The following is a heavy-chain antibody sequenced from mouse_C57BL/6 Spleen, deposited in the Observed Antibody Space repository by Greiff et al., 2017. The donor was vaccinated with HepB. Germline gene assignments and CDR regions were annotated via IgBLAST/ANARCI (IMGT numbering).Heavy chain of an antibody. CDR3: ARQGYYGSGAWFAY. CDR2: ISNGGGST. CDR1: GFTFSDYY. D-gene: IGHD1-1*01. J-gene: IGHJ3*01. V-gene: IGHV5-12*01. Sequence: DVKLVESGGGLVQPGGSLKLSCAASGFTFSDYYMYWVRQTPEKRLEWVAYISNGGGSTYYPDTVKGRFTISRDNAKNTLYLQMSRLKSEDTAMYYCARQGYYGSGAWFAYWGQGTLVTVSA.